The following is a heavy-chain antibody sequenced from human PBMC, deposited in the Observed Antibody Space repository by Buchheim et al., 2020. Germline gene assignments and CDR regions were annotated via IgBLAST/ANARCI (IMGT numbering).Heavy chain of an antibody. V-gene: IGHV4-39*01. CDR3: ARRPISYYYGSGSPTWFDP. D-gene: IGHD3-10*01. Sequence: QVQLQQWGAGLLKPSETLSLTCTVSGGSISSSSYYWGWIHQPPGKGLEWIGSIYYSGSTYYNPSLKSRVTISVDTSKNQFSLKLSSVTVADTAVYYCARRPISYYYGSGSPTWFDPWGQGTL. CDR1: GGSISSSSYY. CDR2: IYYSGST. J-gene: IGHJ5*02.